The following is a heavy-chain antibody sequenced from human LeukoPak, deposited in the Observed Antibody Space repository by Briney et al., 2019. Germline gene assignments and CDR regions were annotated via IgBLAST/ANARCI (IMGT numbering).Heavy chain of an antibody. Sequence: ASVKVSCKASGYTFTGFYLHWVRQAPGQGLEWMGIINPSGGSTSYAQKFQGRVTMTRDMSTSTVYMELSSLRSEDTAVYYCAKGQYGDYRYYFDYWGQGTLVTVSS. J-gene: IGHJ4*02. CDR2: INPSGGST. V-gene: IGHV1-46*01. CDR3: AKGQYGDYRYYFDY. CDR1: GYTFTGFY. D-gene: IGHD4-17*01.